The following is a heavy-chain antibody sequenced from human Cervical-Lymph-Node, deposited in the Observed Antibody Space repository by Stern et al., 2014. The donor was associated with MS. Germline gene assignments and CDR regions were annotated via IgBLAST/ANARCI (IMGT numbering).Heavy chain of an antibody. CDR1: GFTFSNAW. CDR2: IKSQPDGWST. CDR3: ATVGP. V-gene: IGHV3-15*01. J-gene: IGHJ5*02. Sequence: EVQLVESGGGLVKPGGSLRISWAASGFTFSNAWMTWVRQAPGKWLEWVGRIKSQPDGWSTAYAAPVKGRFIISRDHSKNTLYLQINSLKTENTAVYYCATVGPWGQGTLVIVSS.